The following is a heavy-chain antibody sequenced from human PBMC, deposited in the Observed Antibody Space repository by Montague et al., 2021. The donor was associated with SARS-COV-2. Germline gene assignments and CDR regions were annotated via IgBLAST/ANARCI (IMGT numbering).Heavy chain of an antibody. J-gene: IGHJ3*02. CDR2: TNHSGGS. D-gene: IGHD3-10*01. Sequence: SETLSLTCTVSGGSISSDSLYWGRLCQPPGKGLEGSGFTNHSGGSYNGLTIKRRFSISVDTYKNQLPLKATSVTAADTAVYYCARRPGTFGAAFDIWGLGTVVTVSS. CDR3: ARRPGTFGAAFDI. CDR1: GGSISSDSLY. V-gene: IGHV4-39*01.